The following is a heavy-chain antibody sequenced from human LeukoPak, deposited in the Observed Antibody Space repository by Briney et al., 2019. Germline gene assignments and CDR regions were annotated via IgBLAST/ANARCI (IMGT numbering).Heavy chain of an antibody. Sequence: GGSLRLSRAASGFTFSSSAMSWVRQAPGKGLEWVSSISGSGSGGSTYYADSVKGRFTISRDNSKNTLYLQMNSLRAEDTAVYYCARAQRGSSDYWGQGTLVTVSS. J-gene: IGHJ4*02. D-gene: IGHD5-12*01. CDR2: ISGSGSGGST. CDR1: GFTFSSSA. CDR3: ARAQRGSSDY. V-gene: IGHV3-23*01.